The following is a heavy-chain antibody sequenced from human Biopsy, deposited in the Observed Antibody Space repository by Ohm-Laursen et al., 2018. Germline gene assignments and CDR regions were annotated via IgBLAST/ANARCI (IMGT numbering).Heavy chain of an antibody. CDR3: ARGRRHCSGTCSRWYFDL. CDR1: GYTFTAFS. V-gene: IGHV1-2*02. CDR2: INPKSGDT. D-gene: IGHD2-2*01. Sequence: GASVTVSCKPSGYTFTAFSVHWLRQAPGHGLEWMGWINPKSGDTDYPQNCQGRVSMTRVTSISTAYMDLSRLRSDDTAVYYCARGRRHCSGTCSRWYFDLWGRGTLVTVSS. J-gene: IGHJ2*01.